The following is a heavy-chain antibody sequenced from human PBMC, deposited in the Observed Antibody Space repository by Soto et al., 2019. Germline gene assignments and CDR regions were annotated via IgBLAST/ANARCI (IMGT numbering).Heavy chain of an antibody. V-gene: IGHV3-15*01. CDR2: MKSKTDGGTT. D-gene: IGHD6-6*01. CDR1: GFTFSSYA. J-gene: IGHJ6*02. CDR3: TTISSPRNYYYYGMDF. Sequence: AWSLRLSCAGSGFTFSSYALRWVRQAPRKGLEWVDRMKSKTDGGTTDYAAQEKGRFTISRDDSKNTLYLQMSSLKTEDTAVYYCTTISSPRNYYYYGMDFWGQGATLTVSS.